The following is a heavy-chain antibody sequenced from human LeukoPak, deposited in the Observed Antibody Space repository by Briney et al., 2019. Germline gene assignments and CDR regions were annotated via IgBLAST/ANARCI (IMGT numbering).Heavy chain of an antibody. J-gene: IGHJ4*02. Sequence: ASVKVSCKASGYTFTSYAMHWVRQAPGQRLEWMGWINAGNGNTKYSPEFQGRVTITRDTSASTAYMELSSLRSEDMAVYYCARSIRIYGSGSYYDYWGQGTLVTVSS. CDR2: INAGNGNT. CDR1: GYTFTSYA. CDR3: ARSIRIYGSGSYYDY. V-gene: IGHV1-3*03. D-gene: IGHD3-10*01.